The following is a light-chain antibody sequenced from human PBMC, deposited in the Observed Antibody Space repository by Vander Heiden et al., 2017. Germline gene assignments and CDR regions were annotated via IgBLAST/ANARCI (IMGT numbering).Light chain of an antibody. V-gene: IGKV1-39*01. CDR3: QQSFSAPLT. J-gene: IGKJ4*01. CDR1: ERISRY. Sequence: DIQMTQSPSSLSASVGDTVTITCRASERISRYLNWYQQKEGKAPKLLIHDASSLQSGVPERFSGSGSGTDFTLTITSLQPEDFATYYCQQSFSAPLTFGGGTKVEI. CDR2: DAS.